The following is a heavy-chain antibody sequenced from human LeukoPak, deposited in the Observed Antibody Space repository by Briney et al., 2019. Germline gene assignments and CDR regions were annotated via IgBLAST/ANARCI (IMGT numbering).Heavy chain of an antibody. V-gene: IGHV3-30-3*01. D-gene: IGHD1-14*01. J-gene: IGHJ5*02. CDR1: GFTFSSYA. CDR3: ARGPTTLP. CDR2: ISYDGSNK. Sequence: GGSLRLSCAASGFTFSSYAMHWVRQAPGKGLEWVAVISYDGSNKYYADSVKGRFTISRDNSKNTLYLQMNSLRAEDTAVYYCARGPTTLPWGQGTLVTVSS.